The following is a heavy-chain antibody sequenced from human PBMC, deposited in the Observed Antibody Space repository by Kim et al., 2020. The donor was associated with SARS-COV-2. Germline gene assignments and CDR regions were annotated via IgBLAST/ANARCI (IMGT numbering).Heavy chain of an antibody. Sequence: KGRFTISRDNAKNSLYLQMNSLRAEDTAVYYCARSGSSWYGSYYYYGMDVWGQGTTVTVSS. CDR3: ARSGSSWYGSYYYYGMDV. V-gene: IGHV3-11*03. D-gene: IGHD6-13*01. J-gene: IGHJ6*02.